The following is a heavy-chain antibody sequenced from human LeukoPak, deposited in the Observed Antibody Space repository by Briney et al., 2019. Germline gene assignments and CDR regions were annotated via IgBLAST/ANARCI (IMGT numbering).Heavy chain of an antibody. CDR1: GYSLNHYS. CDR2: ISPGDSDT. V-gene: IGHV5-51*01. Sequence: ESPKIPCNGSGYSLNHYSIGWVRPMSGKGPHWLGIISPGDSDTRYSPPFQAQVTISADKSIRTAYLQWSSLKASDTAMYYCATASGGPRIFDYWGQGALVTVSS. CDR3: ATASGGPRIFDY. J-gene: IGHJ4*02. D-gene: IGHD1-14*01.